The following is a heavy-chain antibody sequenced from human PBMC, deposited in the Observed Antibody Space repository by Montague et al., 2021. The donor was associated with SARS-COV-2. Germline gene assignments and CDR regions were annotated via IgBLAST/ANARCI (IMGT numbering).Heavy chain of an antibody. CDR2: ITWDSGTL. J-gene: IGHJ4*02. D-gene: IGHD3-22*01. Sequence: SLRLSCSASGFTFGDHAMHWVRQAPGKGPEWISGITWDSGTLGYXDSVKGRFTISRDNAKNSLYLQMNSLRVEDTALYYCAKDFDYCDSSGYFDYWDQGTLVTVSS. V-gene: IGHV3-9*01. CDR3: AKDFDYCDSSGYFDY. CDR1: GFTFGDHA.